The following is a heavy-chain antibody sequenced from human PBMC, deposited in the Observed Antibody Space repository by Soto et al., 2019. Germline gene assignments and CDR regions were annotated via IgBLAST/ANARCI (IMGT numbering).Heavy chain of an antibody. V-gene: IGHV4-4*02. CDR1: GGSISSSNW. Sequence: SETLSLTCAVSGGSISSSNWWSWVRQPPGKGLEWIGEIYHSGSTNYNPSLKSRVTISVDKSKNQFSLKLSSVTAADTAVYYCAGGRDGYNSWWFDPWGQGTLVTVSS. J-gene: IGHJ5*02. CDR2: IYHSGST. D-gene: IGHD5-12*01. CDR3: AGGRDGYNSWWFDP.